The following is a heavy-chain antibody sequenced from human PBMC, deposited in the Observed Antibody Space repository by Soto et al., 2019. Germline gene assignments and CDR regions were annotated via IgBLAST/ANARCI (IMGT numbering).Heavy chain of an antibody. J-gene: IGHJ6*02. CDR3: ARGSITMIVVVITKQDYGMDV. CDR2: ISYDGSNK. V-gene: IGHV3-30-3*01. Sequence: QVQLVESGGGVVQPGRSLRLSCAASGFTFSSYAMHWVRQAPGKGLEWVAVISYDGSNKYYADSVKGRFTISRDNSKNTLYLQMNSLRAEDTAVYYCARGSITMIVVVITKQDYGMDVWGQGTTVTVAS. D-gene: IGHD3-22*01. CDR1: GFTFSSYA.